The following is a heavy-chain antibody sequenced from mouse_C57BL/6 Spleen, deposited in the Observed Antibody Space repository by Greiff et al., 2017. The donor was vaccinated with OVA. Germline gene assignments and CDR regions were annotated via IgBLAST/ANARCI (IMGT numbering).Heavy chain of an antibody. J-gene: IGHJ4*01. D-gene: IGHD3-2*02. V-gene: IGHV1-82*01. CDR3: ARRAAQATRDAMDY. CDR1: GYAFSSSW. CDR2: IYPGDGDT. Sequence: VQGVESGPELVKPGASVKISCKASGYAFSSSWMNWVKQRPGKGLEWIGRIYPGDGDTNYNGKFKGKATLTADKSSSTAYMQLSSLTSEDSAVYFCARRAAQATRDAMDYWGQGTSVTVSS.